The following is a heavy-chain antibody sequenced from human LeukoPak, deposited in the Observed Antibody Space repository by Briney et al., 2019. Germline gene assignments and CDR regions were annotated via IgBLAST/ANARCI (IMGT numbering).Heavy chain of an antibody. V-gene: IGHV4-59*08. CDR3: ARGEANYYGSEIFQH. J-gene: IGHJ1*01. Sequence: PSETLSLTFTVSGGSISSYYRSWIRQPPGKGLEWIGYIYYSGSTNYNPSLKSRVTISVDTSKNQFSLKLSSVTAADTAVYYCARGEANYYGSEIFQHWGQGTLVTVSS. D-gene: IGHD3-10*01. CDR1: GGSISSYY. CDR2: IYYSGST.